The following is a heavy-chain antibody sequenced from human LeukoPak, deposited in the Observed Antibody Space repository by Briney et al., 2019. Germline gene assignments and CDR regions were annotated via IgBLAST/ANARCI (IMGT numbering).Heavy chain of an antibody. CDR2: ISGSGGST. V-gene: IGHV3-23*01. CDR3: AKDRPNYHESNGHYYRPNGDY. CDR1: GFTFSSYA. J-gene: IGHJ4*02. D-gene: IGHD3-22*01. Sequence: PGGSLRLSCAASGFTFSSYAMSWVRQAPGKGLEWVSAISGSGGSTYYADSVKDRFTISRDNSENTLYLQMSRLRAEDTAVYYCAKDRPNYHESNGHYYRPNGDYWGQGTLVTVSS.